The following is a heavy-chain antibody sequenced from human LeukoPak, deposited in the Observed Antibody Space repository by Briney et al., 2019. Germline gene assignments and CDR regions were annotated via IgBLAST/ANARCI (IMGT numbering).Heavy chain of an antibody. J-gene: IGHJ4*02. CDR2: IYSGGST. D-gene: IGHD3-22*01. CDR3: ARDISKYYYDSSGYYN. CDR1: GFTVSSNY. V-gene: IGHV3-53*01. Sequence: GGSLRLSCAVSGFTVSSNYMSWVRQAPGKELEWVSVIYSGGSTYYADSVKGRFTISRDNAQNSLFLQMNNLRAEDMAVYYCARDISKYYYDSSGYYNWGQGTLVTVSS.